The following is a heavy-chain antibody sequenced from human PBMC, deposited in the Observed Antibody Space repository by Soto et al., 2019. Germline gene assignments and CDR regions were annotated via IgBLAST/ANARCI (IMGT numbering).Heavy chain of an antibody. J-gene: IGHJ4*02. D-gene: IGHD3-10*01. CDR3: ARATYGSGSYQPGGYYFDY. CDR1: GYTFTSYY. V-gene: IGHV1-46*01. Sequence: VASVKVSCKASGYTFTSYYMHWVRQAPGQGLEWMGIINPSGGSTSYAQKFQGRVTMTRDTSTSTVYMELSSLRSEDTAVYYCARATYGSGSYQPGGYYFDYWGQGTLVTVSS. CDR2: INPSGGST.